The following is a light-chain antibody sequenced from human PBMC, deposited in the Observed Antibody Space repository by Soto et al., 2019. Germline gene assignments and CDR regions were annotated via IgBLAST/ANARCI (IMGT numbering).Light chain of an antibody. CDR1: QSVLYSSYNKSY. Sequence: DIALTQSPDSLALSLGERATMNCKSSQSVLYSSYNKSYLAWYQVKPGRPPKLLFSWASTRESGVPDRFIGSGSGTDVSLTISSLQAEDVAVYYCQQYYSTLITFGQGTRLEIK. CDR2: WAS. V-gene: IGKV4-1*01. J-gene: IGKJ5*01. CDR3: QQYYSTLIT.